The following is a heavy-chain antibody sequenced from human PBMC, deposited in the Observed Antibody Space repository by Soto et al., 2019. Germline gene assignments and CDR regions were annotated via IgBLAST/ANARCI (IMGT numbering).Heavy chain of an antibody. Sequence: GGSLSLSCAASGFTFDAYAMHWVRQAPGKGLEWVSGISWNSGSIGYADSVKGRFTISRDNAKNSLYLQMNSLRAEDTALYYCAKDFSAVAGILFDYWGQGTLVTVS. J-gene: IGHJ4*02. CDR1: GFTFDAYA. D-gene: IGHD6-19*01. V-gene: IGHV3-9*01. CDR2: ISWNSGSI. CDR3: AKDFSAVAGILFDY.